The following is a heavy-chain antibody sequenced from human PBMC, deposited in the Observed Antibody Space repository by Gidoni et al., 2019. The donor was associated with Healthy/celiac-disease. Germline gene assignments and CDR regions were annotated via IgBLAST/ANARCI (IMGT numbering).Heavy chain of an antibody. CDR1: GFTLSNAG. V-gene: IGHV3-15*01. D-gene: IGHD3-9*01. CDR2: IKSKTDGGTT. Sequence: EVQLVESGGGLVKPGGSLRLSCAAPGFTLSNAGMSRVRQAPGKGLEWVGRIKSKTDGGTTDYAAPVKGRFTISRDDSKNTLYLQMNSLKTEDTAVYYCTTDPTYYDILTGYYYYYYGMDVWGQGTTVTVSS. CDR3: TTDPTYYDILTGYYYYYYGMDV. J-gene: IGHJ6*02.